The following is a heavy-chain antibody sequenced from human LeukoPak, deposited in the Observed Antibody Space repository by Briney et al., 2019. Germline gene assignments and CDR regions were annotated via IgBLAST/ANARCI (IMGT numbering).Heavy chain of an antibody. Sequence: SSVTVSCKASGYTFTRYYMHWVRQAPGQGLEWMGIINHSGGSTSYAQKFNGRVNMTRDMSTSTVYMELSSLRSEDTAVYYCARDLLIPPATIFGEPPPNYYMDVWGKGTTVTVSS. D-gene: IGHD3-3*01. CDR1: GYTFTRYY. V-gene: IGHV1-46*01. CDR2: INHSGGST. J-gene: IGHJ6*03. CDR3: ARDLLIPPATIFGEPPPNYYMDV.